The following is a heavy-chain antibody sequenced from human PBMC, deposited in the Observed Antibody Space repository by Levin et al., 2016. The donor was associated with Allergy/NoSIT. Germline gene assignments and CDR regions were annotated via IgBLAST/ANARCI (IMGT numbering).Heavy chain of an antibody. CDR2: ISYDGSNK. Sequence: VRQAPGKGLEWVAVISYDGSNKYYADSVKGRFTISRDNSKNTLYLQMNSLRAEDTAVYYCAKDWGRPELLPDYWGQGTLVTVSS. J-gene: IGHJ4*02. CDR3: AKDWGRPELLPDY. D-gene: IGHD1-14*01. V-gene: IGHV3-30*18.